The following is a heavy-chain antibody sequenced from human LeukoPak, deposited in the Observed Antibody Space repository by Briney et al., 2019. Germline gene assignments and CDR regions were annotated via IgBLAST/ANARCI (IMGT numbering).Heavy chain of an antibody. V-gene: IGHV4-59*01. CDR1: GGSISSYY. CDR2: IYYSGST. CDR3: ARVIPYDSSGYDSGRLDY. D-gene: IGHD3-22*01. J-gene: IGHJ4*02. Sequence: SETLSLTCTVSGGSISSYYWSWIRQPPGKGLEWIGYIYYSGSTNYNPSLKSRVTISVDTSKNQFSLKLSSVTAADTAVYYCARVIPYDSSGYDSGRLDYWGQGTLVTVSS.